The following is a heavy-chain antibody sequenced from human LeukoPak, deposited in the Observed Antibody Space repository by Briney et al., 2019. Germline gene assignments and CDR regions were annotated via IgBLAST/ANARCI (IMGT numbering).Heavy chain of an antibody. CDR2: IWYDGSNK. V-gene: IGHV3-33*01. CDR3: ASGAPYYYDSSGVTDAFDI. D-gene: IGHD3-22*01. J-gene: IGHJ3*02. Sequence: SLRLSCAASGFTXSSXGMHWVRQAPGKGLEWVAVIWYDGSNKYYADSVKGRFTISRDNSKNTLYLQMNSLRAEDTAVYYCASGAPYYYDSSGVTDAFDIWGQGTMVTVSS. CDR1: GFTXSSXG.